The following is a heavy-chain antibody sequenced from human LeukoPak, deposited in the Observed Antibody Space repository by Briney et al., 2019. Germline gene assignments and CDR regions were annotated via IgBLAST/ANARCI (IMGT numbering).Heavy chain of an antibody. D-gene: IGHD3-3*01. J-gene: IGHJ3*02. CDR2: IYYSGST. V-gene: IGHV4-59*08. Sequence: SETLSLTCTVSGGSISSYYWSWIRQPPGKGLEWIGYIYYSGSTNYNPSLKSRVTLSVDTSKNQFSLKLSSVTAADTAVYYCARQYYDFWSGPRAFDIWGQGTMVTVSS. CDR1: GGSISSYY. CDR3: ARQYYDFWSGPRAFDI.